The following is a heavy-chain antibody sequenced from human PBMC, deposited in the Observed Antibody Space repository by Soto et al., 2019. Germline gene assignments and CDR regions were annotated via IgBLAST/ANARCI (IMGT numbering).Heavy chain of an antibody. J-gene: IGHJ4*02. CDR1: GGSISSGDYY. V-gene: IGHV4-30-4*01. Sequence: SETLSLTCTVSGGSISSGDYYWSWIRQPPGKGLEWIGYIYYSGSTYYNPSLKSRVTISVDTSKNQFSLKLSSVTAADTAVYYCARSHCSGGSCYPADWGQGTLVTVSS. CDR2: IYYSGST. CDR3: ARSHCSGGSCYPAD. D-gene: IGHD2-15*01.